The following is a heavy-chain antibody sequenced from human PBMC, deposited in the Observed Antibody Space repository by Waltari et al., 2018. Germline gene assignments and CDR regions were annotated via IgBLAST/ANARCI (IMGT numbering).Heavy chain of an antibody. CDR1: GFTFSSYG. CDR2: RRYDGNNK. CDR3: AKDQGGEGVEGACDI. J-gene: IGHJ3*02. V-gene: IGHV3-30*02. D-gene: IGHD2-15*01. Sequence: QVQLVESGGGVVQPGGSLRLSCAASGFTFSSYGMHWVRQAPGNGLVWVAVRRYDGNNKYYADSVKGRFTIDRDNSKNTLYLQMNSRRAEDTAVYYCAKDQGGEGVEGACDIWGQGTMVTVSS.